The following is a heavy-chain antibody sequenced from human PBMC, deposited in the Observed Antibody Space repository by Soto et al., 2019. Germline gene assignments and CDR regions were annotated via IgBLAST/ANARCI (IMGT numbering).Heavy chain of an antibody. V-gene: IGHV3-74*01. J-gene: IGHJ4*02. CDR3: VRGTSDWRGMDY. CDR2: IHGGGSGS. Sequence: EVQLVESGGDLVQPGGSLRLSCAASGFTLSNHWMHWVRQAPGKGLVWVSSIHGGGSGSSYADSVKGRFTSTSDNAENTLHLQMNGLRGEDSAIYYCVRGTSDWRGMDYWGRGTLVTVSS. D-gene: IGHD6-19*01. CDR1: GFTLSNHW.